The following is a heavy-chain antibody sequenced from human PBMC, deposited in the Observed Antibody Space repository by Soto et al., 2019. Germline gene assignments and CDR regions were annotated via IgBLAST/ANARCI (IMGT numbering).Heavy chain of an antibody. CDR1: GGSISSGGYS. CDR2: IYHSGST. J-gene: IGHJ4*02. Sequence: SETLSLTCAVSGGSISSGGYSWSWIRQPPGKGLEWIGYIYHSGSTYYNPSLKSRVTISVDRSKNQFSLKLSSVTAADTAVYYCARLGGYYQAFDSWGQGTLVTVSS. CDR3: ARLGGYYQAFDS. D-gene: IGHD3-22*01. V-gene: IGHV4-30-2*01.